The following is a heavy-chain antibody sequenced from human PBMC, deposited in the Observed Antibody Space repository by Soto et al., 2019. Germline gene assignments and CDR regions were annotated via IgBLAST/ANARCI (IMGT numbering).Heavy chain of an antibody. CDR2: ISAYNGNI. D-gene: IGHD1-26*01. CDR1: GYTFTSYG. V-gene: IGHV1-18*01. J-gene: IGHJ4*02. Sequence: QVQLVQSGAEVKKPGASVKVSCKASGYTFTSYGISWVRQAPGQGLEWMGWISAYNGNINYAQKLQGRVTMTTDTSTSTAYRELRSLRADDTAVYYCARDPLPYSGSYYTVYWGQGTLVTVSS. CDR3: ARDPLPYSGSYYTVY.